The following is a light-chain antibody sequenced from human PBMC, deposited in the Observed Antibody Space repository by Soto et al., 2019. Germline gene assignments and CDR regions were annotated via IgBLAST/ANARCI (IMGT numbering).Light chain of an antibody. CDR2: EVS. CDR1: SSDFGSYSV. CDR3: CSFTTSSTLV. V-gene: IGLV2-14*02. J-gene: IGLJ1*01. Sequence: QSVLTQPASVSGSPGQSITISCTGTSSDFGSYSVVSWYQQDPGKAPQLIIYEVSNRPSGLSNRFSASKSGNAASLTISGLQAEDEADYFCCSFTTSSTLVFGTGTKLTVL.